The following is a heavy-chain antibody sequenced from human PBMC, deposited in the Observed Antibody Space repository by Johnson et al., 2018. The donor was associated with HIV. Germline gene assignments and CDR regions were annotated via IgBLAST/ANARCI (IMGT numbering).Heavy chain of an antibody. CDR2: IKQDGSEK. CDR3: ARASSGPRSRIAFDI. Sequence: VQLLESGGGLVQPGGSLGLSCAASGFTFSNYWMSWVRQAPGKGLEWVANIKQDGSEKYYVDSVKGRFTISRDNAKSSLYLQMTSPRAEDTAVYYCARASSGPRSRIAFDIWGQGTMVTVSS. J-gene: IGHJ3*02. CDR1: GFTFSNYW. D-gene: IGHD1-26*01. V-gene: IGHV3-7*02.